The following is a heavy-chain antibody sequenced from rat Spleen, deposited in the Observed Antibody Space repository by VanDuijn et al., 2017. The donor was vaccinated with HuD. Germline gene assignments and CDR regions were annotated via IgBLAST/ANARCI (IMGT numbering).Heavy chain of an antibody. D-gene: IGHD1-11*01. V-gene: IGHV2-32*01. CDR3: ARERLRRVLGDY. J-gene: IGHJ2*01. Sequence: QVQLTESGPGLVQPSQTLSLTCTVSGFSLISNGVSWVRQPPGKGLEWMGVMWSDGDTSYNSALKSRLSISRDTSKSQVFLKMSSLQTEDTATYYCARERLRRVLGDYWGQGVMVTVSS. CDR1: GFSLISNG. CDR2: MWSDGDT.